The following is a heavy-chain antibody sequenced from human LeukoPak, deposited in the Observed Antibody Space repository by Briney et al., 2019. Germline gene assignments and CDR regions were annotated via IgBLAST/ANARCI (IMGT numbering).Heavy chain of an antibody. D-gene: IGHD6-13*01. V-gene: IGHV1-8*02. CDR2: MNPNSGNT. Sequence: ASVKVSCKASGYSFVGYGITWVRQATGQGREWMGWMNPNSGNTGYAQKFQGRVTMTRNTSISTAYMELSSLRSEDTAVYYCARGLGASGSSLWGQGTLVTVSS. CDR1: GYSFVGYG. J-gene: IGHJ4*02. CDR3: ARGLGASGSSL.